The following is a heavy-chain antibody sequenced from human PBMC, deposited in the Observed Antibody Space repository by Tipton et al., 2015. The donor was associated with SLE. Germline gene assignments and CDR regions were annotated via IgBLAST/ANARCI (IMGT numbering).Heavy chain of an antibody. V-gene: IGHV3-7*01. J-gene: IGHJ1*01. Sequence: SLRLSCAASEFTFSSYWMTWVRQAPGKGLEWVASIKQDGSEIRYVDSVKGRFTISSDNAKNSLYLQMNSLRVDDTAVYYCASGPWGVTGVAEYFQRWGQCTLVTVSS. D-gene: IGHD2-21*02. CDR3: ASGPWGVTGVAEYFQR. CDR1: EFTFSSYW. CDR2: IKQDGSEI.